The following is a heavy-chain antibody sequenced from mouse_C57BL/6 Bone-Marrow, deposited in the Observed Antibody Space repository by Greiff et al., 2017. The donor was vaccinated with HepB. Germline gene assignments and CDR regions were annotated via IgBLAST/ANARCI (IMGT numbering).Heavy chain of an antibody. V-gene: IGHV1-53*01. CDR2: INPSNGGT. J-gene: IGHJ3*01. CDR3: ARVRIYYGNYEFAY. CDR1: GYTFTSYW. Sequence: QVHVKQPGTELVKPGASVKLSCKASGYTFTSYWMHWVKQRPGQGLEWIGNINPSNGGTNYNEKFKSKATLTVDKSSSTAYMQLSSLTSEDSAVYYCARVRIYYGNYEFAYWGQGTLVTVSA. D-gene: IGHD2-1*01.